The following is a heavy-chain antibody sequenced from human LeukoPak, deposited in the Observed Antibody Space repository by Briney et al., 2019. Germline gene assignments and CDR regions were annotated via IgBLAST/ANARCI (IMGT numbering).Heavy chain of an antibody. J-gene: IGHJ5*02. CDR2: VSDSGNT. V-gene: IGHV4-59*08. CDR3: ARHATGSYSDPWLDP. D-gene: IGHD3-10*01. CDR1: GGSISSHY. Sequence: SETLSLTCTVSGGSISSHYWSWIRQPPGKGLEWIGYVSDSGNTVYNPSLKSRVTILGDTSKTQFSLRLSSVTAADTAVYYCARHATGSYSDPWLDPWGQGTLVTVSS.